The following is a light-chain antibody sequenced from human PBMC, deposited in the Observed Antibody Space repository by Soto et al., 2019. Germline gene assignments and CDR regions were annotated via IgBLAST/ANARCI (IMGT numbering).Light chain of an antibody. CDR3: SSYTSSSTLV. Sequence: QSVLTQPASVSGSPGQSITISYTGTSSDVGGYKYVSWYQQHPGKAPKLMIYEVSNRPSGVSNRFSGSKSGNTASLTISGLQAEDEADYYCSSYTSSSTLVFGGGTKVTVL. CDR1: SSDVGGYKY. V-gene: IGLV2-14*01. J-gene: IGLJ3*02. CDR2: EVS.